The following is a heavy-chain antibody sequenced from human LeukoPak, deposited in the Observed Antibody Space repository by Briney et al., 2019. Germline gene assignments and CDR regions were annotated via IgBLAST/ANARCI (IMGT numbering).Heavy chain of an antibody. CDR3: SRGLDSSKLGY. D-gene: IGHD3-22*01. Sequence: SETLSLTCTVSGASFNSDDQYWNWIRQSPGKGLEWIGSIHPSGMLYNNPSLESRVTMSRDTSKNQFSLNLNSVTAADTAVYFCSRGLDSSKLGYWGQGTLVTVSS. J-gene: IGHJ4*02. CDR2: IHPSGML. CDR1: GASFNSDDQY. V-gene: IGHV4-31*03.